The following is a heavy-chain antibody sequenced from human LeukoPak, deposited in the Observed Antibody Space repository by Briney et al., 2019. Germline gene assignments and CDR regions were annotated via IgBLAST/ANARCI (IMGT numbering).Heavy chain of an antibody. V-gene: IGHV3-23*01. Sequence: PGGSLRLSCAASGFTFSSYGMSWVRQPPGKGLEWVSAISGSGGSTYYADSVKGRFTISRDNSKNTLYLQMNSLRAEDAAVYFCAKAPVTSCRGAYCYPFDSWGQGTLVTVSS. D-gene: IGHD2-21*01. CDR2: ISGSGGST. CDR1: GFTFSSYG. J-gene: IGHJ4*02. CDR3: AKAPVTSCRGAYCYPFDS.